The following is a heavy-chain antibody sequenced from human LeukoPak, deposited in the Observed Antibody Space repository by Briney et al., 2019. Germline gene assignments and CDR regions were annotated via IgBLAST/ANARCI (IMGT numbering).Heavy chain of an antibody. D-gene: IGHD1-26*01. CDR2: IYYSGST. Sequence: SETLSLTCTVSGGSISSYYWSWIRQPPGKGLEWIGYIYYSGSTNYNPSLKRRVTISVDTSKNQFSLKLSSVTAADTAVYYCARATHGPGANYYYYGMDVWGQGATVTVPS. CDR1: GGSISSYY. V-gene: IGHV4-59*01. J-gene: IGHJ6*02. CDR3: ARATHGPGANYYYYGMDV.